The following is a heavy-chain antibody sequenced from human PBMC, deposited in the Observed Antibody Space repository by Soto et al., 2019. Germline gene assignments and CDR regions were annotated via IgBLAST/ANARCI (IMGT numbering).Heavy chain of an antibody. Sequence: GASVKVSCKASGYTFTGYYMHWVRQAPGQGLEWMGWINPNSGGTNYAQKFQGWVTMTRDTSISTAYMELSRLRSDDTAVYYCAREARGVISGMDVWGQGTTVTVSS. CDR3: AREARGVISGMDV. V-gene: IGHV1-2*04. J-gene: IGHJ6*02. CDR1: GYTFTGYY. CDR2: INPNSGGT. D-gene: IGHD3-10*01.